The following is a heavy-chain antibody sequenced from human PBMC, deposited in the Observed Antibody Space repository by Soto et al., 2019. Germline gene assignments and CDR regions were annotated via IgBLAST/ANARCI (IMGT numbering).Heavy chain of an antibody. J-gene: IGHJ4*02. Sequence: PSETLSLTCAVYGGSFSGYYWSWIRQPPGKGLEWIGEINHSGSTNYNPSLKSRVTISVDTSKNQFSLKLSSVTAADTAVYYCARPLTSGSYHDAFDIRGQGIQVTVSS. D-gene: IGHD1-26*01. V-gene: IGHV4-34*01. CDR3: ARPLTSGSYHDAFDI. CDR2: INHSGST. CDR1: GGSFSGYY.